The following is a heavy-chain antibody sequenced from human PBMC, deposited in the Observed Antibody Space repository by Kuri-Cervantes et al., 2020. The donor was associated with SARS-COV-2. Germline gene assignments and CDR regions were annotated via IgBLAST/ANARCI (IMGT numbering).Heavy chain of an antibody. CDR1: GGSISSGGYY. D-gene: IGHD3-10*02. CDR2: IYYSGTT. J-gene: IGHJ4*02. CDR3: ARVFHDNFDY. V-gene: IGHV4-31*03. Sequence: SETLSLTCTVSGGSISSGGYYWSWIRQHPGKGLEWIGYIYYSGTTYYNPSLKSRVTISVDRSKNQFSLKLTSVTAADTAVYYCARVFHDNFDYWGQGTLVTVSS.